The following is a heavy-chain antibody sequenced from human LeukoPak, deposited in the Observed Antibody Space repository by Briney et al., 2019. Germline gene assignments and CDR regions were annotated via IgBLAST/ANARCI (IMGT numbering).Heavy chain of an antibody. J-gene: IGHJ4*02. CDR2: INQDGSEK. Sequence: PGGSLRLSCAASGSTFGICAMSWVRQAPGKGLEWVANINQDGSEKYYVDSVKGRFTISRDNAKDSLYLQMSSLRAEDTAVYYCARTYRNGDKFCSVYWGQGTLVTVSS. V-gene: IGHV3-7*01. D-gene: IGHD5-24*01. CDR1: GSTFGICA. CDR3: ARTYRNGDKFCSVY.